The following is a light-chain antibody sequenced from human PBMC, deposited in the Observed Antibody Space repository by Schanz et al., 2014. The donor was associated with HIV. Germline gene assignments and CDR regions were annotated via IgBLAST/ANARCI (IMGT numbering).Light chain of an antibody. CDR2: EVS. V-gene: IGLV2-23*02. CDR3: CSYAGTSTFVV. J-gene: IGLJ2*01. CDR1: SSDVGGYNH. Sequence: QSALTQPPSASGSPGQSVTISCTGTSSDVGGYNHVSWYQQHPGKAPKLMIYEVSKRPSGVSNRFSGSKSGNTASLTFSGLQAEDEADYYCCSYAGTSTFVVFGGGTKLTVL.